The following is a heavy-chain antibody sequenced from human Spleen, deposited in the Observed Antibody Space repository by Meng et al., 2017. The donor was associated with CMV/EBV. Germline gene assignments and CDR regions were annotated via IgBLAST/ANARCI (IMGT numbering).Heavy chain of an antibody. V-gene: IGHV1-2*02. J-gene: IGHJ4*02. Sequence: SGYTFTRCYMHWVRRAPGQGLEWMGWINPSSDGTNYAQKFHGRVTMTRDTSISTAYMELSRLRSDDTAVYYCVRYCSSASCYRGFDYWGQGTLVTVSS. CDR2: INPSSDGT. CDR1: GYTFTRCY. D-gene: IGHD2-2*02. CDR3: VRYCSSASCYRGFDY.